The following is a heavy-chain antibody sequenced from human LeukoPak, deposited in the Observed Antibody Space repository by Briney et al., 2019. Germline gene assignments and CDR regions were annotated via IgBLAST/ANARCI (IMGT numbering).Heavy chain of an antibody. CDR1: GFTFSSYW. V-gene: IGHV3-7*01. CDR3: ARDGELVPAAHPSLDY. D-gene: IGHD2-2*01. J-gene: IGHJ4*02. CDR2: IKQDGSEK. Sequence: GGSLRLSCAASGFTFSSYWMSWVRQAPGKGLEWVANIKQDGSEKYYVDSVKGRFTISRDNAKNSLYLQMNSLRAEDTAVYYCARDGELVPAAHPSLDYWGQGTLVTVSS.